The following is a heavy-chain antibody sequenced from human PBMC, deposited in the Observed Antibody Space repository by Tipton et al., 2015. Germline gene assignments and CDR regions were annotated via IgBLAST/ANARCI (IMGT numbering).Heavy chain of an antibody. J-gene: IGHJ6*02. CDR3: ARDRGFSYGGPYYYAMDV. V-gene: IGHV4-61*01. Sequence: TLSLTCTVSGDSVSSGSYYWNWIRQSPGKGLEWIGYIYYNGSTNYNPSLKTRVTISLDTSKNQFSLRLSSVTAADTAVYYCARDRGFSYGGPYYYAMDVWGQGITVTVSS. CDR1: GDSVSSGSYY. D-gene: IGHD5-18*01. CDR2: IYYNGST.